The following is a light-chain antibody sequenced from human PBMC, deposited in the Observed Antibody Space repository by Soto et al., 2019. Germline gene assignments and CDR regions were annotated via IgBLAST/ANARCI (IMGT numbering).Light chain of an antibody. V-gene: IGKV1-5*03. CDR2: KAS. Sequence: DIQMTQSTSTLSASVGYRVTITCRASQSISSWLAWSQQKPGKAPKLLIYKASSLESGDPSRVSSSGSGTEVALTIGSLQPDDFATYYCQQYNSYPLTFGGGTNVELK. CDR1: QSISSW. J-gene: IGKJ4*01. CDR3: QQYNSYPLT.